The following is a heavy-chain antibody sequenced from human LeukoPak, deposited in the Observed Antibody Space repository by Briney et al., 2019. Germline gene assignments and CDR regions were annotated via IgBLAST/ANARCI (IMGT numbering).Heavy chain of an antibody. CDR2: INERGTDS. D-gene: IGHD1-1*01. V-gene: IGHV3-74*03. CDR1: GFRFSGHW. CDR3: VRDETLWTLDW. J-gene: IGHJ4*02. Sequence: SGGSLRLSCTASGFRFSGHWIHWARQPPGMGLVWVSRINERGTDSMYAESVKGRFTISRDNAKNTVYLQMNSLRAEDTAVYYCVRDETLWTLDWWGQGTLVSVSS.